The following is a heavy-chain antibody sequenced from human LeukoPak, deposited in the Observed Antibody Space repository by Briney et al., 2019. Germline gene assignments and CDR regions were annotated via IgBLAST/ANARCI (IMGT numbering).Heavy chain of an antibody. CDR2: IYYSGST. V-gene: IGHV4-59*08. J-gene: IGHJ3*02. D-gene: IGHD3-16*01. CDR1: GDSISSYY. Sequence: SETLSLTCTVSGDSISSYYWSWIRQPPGKGLEWIGYIYYSGSTNYNPSLKSRVTISVDPSKNQFSLKLSSVTAANTAVYYCARLRPGGAFDIWGQGTMVTVSS. CDR3: ARLRPGGAFDI.